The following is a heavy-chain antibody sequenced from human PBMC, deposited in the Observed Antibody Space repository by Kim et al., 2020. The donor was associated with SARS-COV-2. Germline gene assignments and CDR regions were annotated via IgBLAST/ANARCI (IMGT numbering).Heavy chain of an antibody. CDR1: GFTVSSNY. CDR2: IYSGGST. J-gene: IGHJ6*03. CDR3: ARDSKPYCSGGSCYRYYYMVA. D-gene: IGHD2-15*01. V-gene: IGHV3-66*01. Sequence: GGSLRLSCAASGFTVSSNYMSWVRQAPGKGLEWVAVIYSGGSTYYADSVKGRFTISRDNSKNKLYLQMNSLRAEDTAVYYCARDSKPYCSGGSCYRYYYMVAWGKGTAVPVSS.